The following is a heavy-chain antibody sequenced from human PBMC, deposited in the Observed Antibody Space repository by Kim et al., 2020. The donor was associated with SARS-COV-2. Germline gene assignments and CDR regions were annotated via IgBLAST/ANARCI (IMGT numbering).Heavy chain of an antibody. Sequence: GGSLRLSCAASGFTFSSHWMHWVRQAPGKGLVWVSHINRDGGSTAYADSVKGRFTISRDNAKNTLYLQMNSLRAEDTAVYYWARDQRRNCGSISCQELDSWGQGTLVTVSS. CDR3: ARDQRRNCGSISCQELDS. J-gene: IGHJ4*02. CDR1: GFTFSSHW. V-gene: IGHV3-74*01. CDR2: INRDGGST. D-gene: IGHD2-2*01.